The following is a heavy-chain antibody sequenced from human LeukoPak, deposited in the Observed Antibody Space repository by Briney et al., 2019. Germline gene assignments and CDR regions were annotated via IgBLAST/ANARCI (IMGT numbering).Heavy chain of an antibody. V-gene: IGHV3-7*01. Sequence: GGSLRLSCVASGFSFSSYWMSWVRQAPGKGLEWVGNIRKDGSDKYYVDTVKGRFTISRDNAKNSLYVQMNSLRAEDTAVYYCVGGPGYWGQGTLVTVSS. CDR2: IRKDGSDK. J-gene: IGHJ4*02. CDR1: GFSFSSYW. D-gene: IGHD3-10*01. CDR3: VGGPGY.